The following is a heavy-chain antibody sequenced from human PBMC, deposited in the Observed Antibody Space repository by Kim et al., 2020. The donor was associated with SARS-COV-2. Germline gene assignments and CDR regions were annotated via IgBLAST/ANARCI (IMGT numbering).Heavy chain of an antibody. D-gene: IGHD3-10*01. CDR3: AKLKTMLQGVNYFDS. Sequence: GESLKISCEASGFSFNRQAMAWVRQAPGKGLEWVSGLGGSGENTYYADSVKGRFTISRDSSTNTLYLQVSSLRVEDTAIYYCAKLKTMLQGVNYFDSWGQGTLVTVSA. V-gene: IGHV3-23*01. CDR2: LGGSGENT. J-gene: IGHJ4*02. CDR1: GFSFNRQA.